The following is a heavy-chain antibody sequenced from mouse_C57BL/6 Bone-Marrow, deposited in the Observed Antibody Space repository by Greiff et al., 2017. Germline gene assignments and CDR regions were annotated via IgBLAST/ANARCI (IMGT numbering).Heavy chain of an antibody. D-gene: IGHD1-1*01. CDR1: GYTFTSYW. V-gene: IGHV1-72*01. Sequence: QVQLQQPGAELVKPGASVKLSCKASGYTFTSYWMHWVKQRPGRGLEWIGRIDPNSGGPKYNEKFKSKATLTVDKPSSTAYMQLSRLTSEDSAVYYCARRGLLRYLAYWGQGTLVTVSA. CDR3: ARRGLLRYLAY. CDR2: IDPNSGGP. J-gene: IGHJ3*01.